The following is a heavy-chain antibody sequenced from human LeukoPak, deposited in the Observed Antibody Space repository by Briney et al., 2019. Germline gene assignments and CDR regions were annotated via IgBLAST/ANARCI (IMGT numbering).Heavy chain of an antibody. CDR1: GFSFSSYR. V-gene: IGHV3-30*02. CDR2: IRYDGSDK. D-gene: IGHD3-22*01. CDR3: AKGAYYYDSSGSAFDI. J-gene: IGHJ3*02. Sequence: GGSLRLSGAASGFSFSSYRMHWVPQAPGKGLEWVAIIRYDGSDKYYADSVKGRFTISRDNSKNTLYLQVNSLRAEDTAVYCCAKGAYYYDSSGSAFDIWGQGTMVTVSS.